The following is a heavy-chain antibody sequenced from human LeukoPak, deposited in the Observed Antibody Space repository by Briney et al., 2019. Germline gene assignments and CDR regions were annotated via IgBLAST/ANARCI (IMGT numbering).Heavy chain of an antibody. CDR1: GYTFISYY. CDR3: ARDPTGIAAAGTLFDY. D-gene: IGHD6-13*01. CDR2: INPSGGST. Sequence: EASVKASRKASGYTFISYYMHWVRQAPGQGLEWMGIINPSGGSTSYAQKFQGRVTMTRDTSTSTVYMELSSLRSEDTAVYYCARDPTGIAAAGTLFDYWGQGTLVTVSS. J-gene: IGHJ4*02. V-gene: IGHV1-46*01.